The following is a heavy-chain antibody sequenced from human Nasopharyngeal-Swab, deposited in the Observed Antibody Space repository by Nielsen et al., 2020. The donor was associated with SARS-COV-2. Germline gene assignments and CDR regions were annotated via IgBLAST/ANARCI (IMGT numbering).Heavy chain of an antibody. CDR2: MNPNSGNT. D-gene: IGHD3-10*01. J-gene: IGHJ4*02. Sequence: WVRQAPGKGLEWMGWMNPNSGNTGYAQKFQGRVTMTRDTSISTAYMELSRLRSDDTAVYYCARVLLRGSGSYLGYWGQGTLVTVSS. CDR3: ARVLLRGSGSYLGY. V-gene: IGHV1-2*02.